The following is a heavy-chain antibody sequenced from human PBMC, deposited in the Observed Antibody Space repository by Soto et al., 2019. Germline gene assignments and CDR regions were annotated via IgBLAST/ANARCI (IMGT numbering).Heavy chain of an antibody. CDR2: ISSNGGST. J-gene: IGHJ6*02. CDR1: GFTFSSYA. V-gene: IGHV3-64*02. Sequence: PGGSLRRSCAASGFTFSSYAMHWVRQAPGKGLEYVSAISSNGGSTYYADSVKGRFTISRDNSKNTLYLQIDSLRAEDMAVYYCATDGSRSFGVGVMDVWGPGTSVTVSS. CDR3: ATDGSRSFGVGVMDV. D-gene: IGHD3-16*01.